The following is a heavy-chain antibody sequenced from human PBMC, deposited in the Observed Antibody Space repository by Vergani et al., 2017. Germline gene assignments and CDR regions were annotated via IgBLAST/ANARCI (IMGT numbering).Heavy chain of an antibody. Sequence: EVQLVESGGGLVKPGGPLRLPCAASGFTSRSYSMNWGRRAPGKGLEWVAYISSSGSTIYYADSVKGRFTISRDNAYNSLYLQMNTLRAEDTAVYYCARGGVVVPAAIVEYNWFYPWGQGTLVTVSS. J-gene: IGHJ5*02. CDR1: GFTSRSYS. V-gene: IGHV3-21*05. CDR2: ISSSGSTI. D-gene: IGHD2-2*02. CDR3: ARGGVVVPAAIVEYNWFYP.